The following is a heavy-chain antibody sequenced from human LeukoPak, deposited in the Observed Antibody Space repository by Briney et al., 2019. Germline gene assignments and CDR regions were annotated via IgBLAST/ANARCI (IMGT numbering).Heavy chain of an antibody. J-gene: IGHJ6*02. D-gene: IGHD1-26*01. V-gene: IGHV3-48*01. CDR2: ISSRSSTI. Sequence: GGSLRLSCAASGFTFSSYSMNWVRQAPGKGLEWVSYISSRSSTIYYADSVKGRFTISRDNAKNSLYLQMNSLRAEDTAVYYCARASHQWELRLYGMDVWGQGTTVTVSS. CDR3: ARASHQWELRLYGMDV. CDR1: GFTFSSYS.